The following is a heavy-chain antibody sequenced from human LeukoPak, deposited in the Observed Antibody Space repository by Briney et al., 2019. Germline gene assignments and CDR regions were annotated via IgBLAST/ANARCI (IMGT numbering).Heavy chain of an antibody. CDR3: AKPGIAVADLYGMDV. CDR1: GFTFSSYA. J-gene: IGHJ6*02. V-gene: IGHV3-23*01. Sequence: GGSLRLSCAASGFTFSSYAMSWVRQAPGKGLEWVSAISGSGGSTYYADSVKGRFTISRDNSRNTLYLQMNSLRAEDTAVYYCAKPGIAVADLYGMDVWGQGTTVTVSS. D-gene: IGHD6-19*01. CDR2: ISGSGGST.